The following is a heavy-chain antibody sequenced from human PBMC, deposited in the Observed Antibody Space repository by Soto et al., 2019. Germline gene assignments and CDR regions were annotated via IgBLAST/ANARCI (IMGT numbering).Heavy chain of an antibody. D-gene: IGHD6-19*01. V-gene: IGHV4-34*01. CDR3: ARDAIAVAGTFDY. Sequence: SETLSLTCAVYGGSFSGYYWSWIRQPPGKGLEWIGEINHSGSTNYNPSLKSRVTISVDTSKNQFSLKLSSVTAADTAVYYCARDAIAVAGTFDYWGQGTLVNVSS. CDR1: GGSFSGYY. J-gene: IGHJ4*02. CDR2: INHSGST.